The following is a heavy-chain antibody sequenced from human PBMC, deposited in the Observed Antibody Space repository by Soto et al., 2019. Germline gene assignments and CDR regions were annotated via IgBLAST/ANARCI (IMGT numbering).Heavy chain of an antibody. Sequence: QVQLVQSGAEVKKPGSSVKVSCKASGGTFSSYAISWVRQAPGQGLEWMGGIIPIFGTANYAQKCQGRVTITADETTSTAYRERSSLSSGDTAVYSWARFGKLPPPYYYYGMDVWGQGTTVTVSS. D-gene: IGHD2-15*01. V-gene: IGHV1-69*01. J-gene: IGHJ6*02. CDR2: IIPIFGTA. CDR1: GGTFSSYA. CDR3: ARFGKLPPPYYYYGMDV.